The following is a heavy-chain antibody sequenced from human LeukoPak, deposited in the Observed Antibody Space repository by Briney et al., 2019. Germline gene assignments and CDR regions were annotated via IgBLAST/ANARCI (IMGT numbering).Heavy chain of an antibody. J-gene: IGHJ6*03. CDR1: GGSFSGYY. V-gene: IGHV4-34*01. CDR3: ARHGTVNYYYYMDV. CDR2: INHSGST. D-gene: IGHD1-26*01. Sequence: SETLSLTCAVYGGSFSGYYWSWIRQPPGKGLEWIGEINHSGSTNYNPSLKSRVTISVDTSKNQFSLKLSSVTAADTAVYYCARHGTVNYYYYMDVWGKGTTVTVSS.